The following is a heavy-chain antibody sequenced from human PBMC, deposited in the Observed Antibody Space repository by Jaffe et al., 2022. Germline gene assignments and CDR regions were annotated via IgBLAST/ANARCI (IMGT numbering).Heavy chain of an antibody. V-gene: IGHV4-39*01. CDR1: GGSISSSSYY. CDR2: IYYSGST. Sequence: QLQLQESGPGLVKPSETLSLTCTVSGGSISSSSYYWGWIRQPPGKGLEWIGSIYYSGSTYYNPSLKSRVTISVDTSKNQFSLKLSSVTAADTAVYYCARHPFKRGYDILTGYYYYYYMDVWGKGTTVTVSS. J-gene: IGHJ6*03. D-gene: IGHD3-9*01. CDR3: ARHPFKRGYDILTGYYYYYYMDV.